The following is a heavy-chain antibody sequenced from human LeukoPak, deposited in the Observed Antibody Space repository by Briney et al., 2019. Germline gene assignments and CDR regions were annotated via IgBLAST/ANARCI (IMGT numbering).Heavy chain of an antibody. CDR3: AREDYYFDY. V-gene: IGHV3-30-3*01. CDR1: GFSFSTYP. Sequence: AGGSLRLSCAASGFSFSTYPMHWVRQAPGKGLEWVAVMSYDGTKKYYADSVKGRFTISRDNFKNTLYLQMNSLRAEDTAVYYCAREDYYFDYWGQGTLVTVSS. CDR2: MSYDGTKK. J-gene: IGHJ4*02.